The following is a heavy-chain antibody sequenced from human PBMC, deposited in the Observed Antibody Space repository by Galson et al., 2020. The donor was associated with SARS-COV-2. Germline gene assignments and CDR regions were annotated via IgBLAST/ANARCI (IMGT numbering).Heavy chain of an antibody. Sequence: GGSLRLSCAASGFTFSSYWMHWVRQAPGKGLEWVAVISYDGRTKYYADSVKGRFTISRDNSRNTVLLQMDSLRREDSAVYFCAKGRIPGGKYYFDSWGQGTRVTVSS. J-gene: IGHJ4*02. CDR2: ISYDGRTK. CDR3: AKGRIPGGKYYFDS. CDR1: GFTFSSYW. D-gene: IGHD3-16*01. V-gene: IGHV3-30*18.